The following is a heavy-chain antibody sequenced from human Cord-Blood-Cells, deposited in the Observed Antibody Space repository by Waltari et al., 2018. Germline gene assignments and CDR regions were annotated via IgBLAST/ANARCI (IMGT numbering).Heavy chain of an antibody. CDR3: ARASVSKWYNWNYDWFDP. Sequence: QVQLVQSGAEVKKPGASVKVSCKASGYTFTGYHMHWVRQAPGQGLEWMGWINPNSGGTNYAQKFQGRVTMTRDTSISTAYMELSRLRSDDTAVYYCARASVSKWYNWNYDWFDPWGQGTLVTVSS. CDR2: INPNSGGT. D-gene: IGHD1-7*01. J-gene: IGHJ5*02. CDR1: GYTFTGYH. V-gene: IGHV1-2*02.